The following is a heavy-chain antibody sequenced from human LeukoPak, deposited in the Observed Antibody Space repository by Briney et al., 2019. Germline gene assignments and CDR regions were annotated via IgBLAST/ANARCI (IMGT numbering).Heavy chain of an antibody. D-gene: IGHD3-3*01. J-gene: IGHJ4*02. CDR3: ARDSVSSGYRDY. CDR2: IYSGGST. Sequence: SGGSLRLSCAASGFTFSNYAMTWVRQAPGKGLEWVSVIYSGGSTYYADSVKGRFTISRDNSKNTLYLQMNSLRAEDTAVYYCARDSVSSGYRDYWGQGTLVTVSS. CDR1: GFTFSNYA. V-gene: IGHV3-66*01.